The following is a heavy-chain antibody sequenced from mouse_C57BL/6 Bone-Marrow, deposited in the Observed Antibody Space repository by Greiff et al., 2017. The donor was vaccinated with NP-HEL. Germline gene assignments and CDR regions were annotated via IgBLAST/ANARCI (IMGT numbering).Heavy chain of an antibody. D-gene: IGHD1-1*01. CDR3: ARPYGSGYFDV. Sequence: QVQLQQSGAELVKPGASVKLSCKASGYTFTSYWMHWVKQRPGQGLEWIGMIHPNSGSTNYNEKFKSKATLTVDTSSSTAYMQLSSLTSEDSAVYYCARPYGSGYFDVWGTGTTVTVSS. V-gene: IGHV1-64*01. CDR1: GYTFTSYW. J-gene: IGHJ1*03. CDR2: IHPNSGST.